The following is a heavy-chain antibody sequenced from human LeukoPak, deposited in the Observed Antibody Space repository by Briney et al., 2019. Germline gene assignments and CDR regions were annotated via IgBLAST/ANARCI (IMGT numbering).Heavy chain of an antibody. CDR3: ARGRRIAARPFDY. V-gene: IGHV4-61*02. CDR2: IYTSGSA. J-gene: IGHJ4*02. D-gene: IGHD6-6*01. Sequence: SETLSLTCTVSGGSISSGSYYWSWIRQPAGKGLEWIGRIYTSGSANCNPSLKSRVTISVDTSKNQFSLKLSSVTAADTAVYYCARGRRIAARPFDYWDQGTLVTVSS. CDR1: GGSISSGSYY.